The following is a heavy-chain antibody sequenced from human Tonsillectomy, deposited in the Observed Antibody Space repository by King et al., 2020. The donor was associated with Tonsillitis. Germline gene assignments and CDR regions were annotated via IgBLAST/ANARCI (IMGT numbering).Heavy chain of an antibody. CDR2: IKQDGSEA. Sequence: VQLVESGGGLVQPGGSLRLSCAASGFTFSSYWMSWVRQAPGKGLEGVANIKQDGSEAYYVDSVTGRLTISRDNAENSLSWQMNSLRAEDTAVYYCAGDSLTATRAFDLWGRGTLVTVSS. D-gene: IGHD1-14*01. J-gene: IGHJ2*01. CDR3: AGDSLTATRAFDL. V-gene: IGHV3-7*03. CDR1: GFTFSSYW.